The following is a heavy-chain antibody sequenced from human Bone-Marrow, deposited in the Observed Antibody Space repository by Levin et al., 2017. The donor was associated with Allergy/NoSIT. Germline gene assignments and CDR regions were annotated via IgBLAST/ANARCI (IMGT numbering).Heavy chain of an antibody. D-gene: IGHD3-9*01. V-gene: IGHV3-23*01. J-gene: IGHJ5*02. CDR3: AKVRPLYDILTGNIGNWFDP. Sequence: PGGSLRLSCAASGFTFSSYAMSWVRQAPGKGLEWVSAISGSGGSTYYADSVKGRFTISSDNSKNTLYLQMNSLRAEDTAVYYCAKVRPLYDILTGNIGNWFDPWGQGTLVTVSS. CDR1: GFTFSSYA. CDR2: ISGSGGST.